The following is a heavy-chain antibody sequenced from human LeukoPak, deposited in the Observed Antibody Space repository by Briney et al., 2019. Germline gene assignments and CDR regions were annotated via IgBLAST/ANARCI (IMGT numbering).Heavy chain of an antibody. V-gene: IGHV1-18*01. J-gene: IGHJ6*02. CDR2: ISAYNGNT. CDR1: GYTFTSYG. D-gene: IGHD5-18*01. Sequence: ASVKVSCKASGYTFTSYGISWVRQAPGQGLEWMGWISAYNGNTNYAQKLQGRVTMTTDTSTSTAYMELRSLRSDDTAVYYCARDHSPLEHYYGMDVWGQGTTVTVSS. CDR3: ARDHSPLEHYYGMDV.